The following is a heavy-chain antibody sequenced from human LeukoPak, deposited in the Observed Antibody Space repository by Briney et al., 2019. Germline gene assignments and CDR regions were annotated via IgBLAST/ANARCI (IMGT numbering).Heavy chain of an antibody. J-gene: IGHJ4*02. Sequence: GGSLRLSCAASGFIFSTYGMYWVRQAPGKGLEWMAFIRHDGSIKNYADSVKGRSTISRDNSKNTLYLQMNSLRAEDTAVCYCAKDSLADIDYWGQGTLVTVSS. CDR2: IRHDGSIK. CDR3: AKDSLADIDY. D-gene: IGHD3-16*01. V-gene: IGHV3-30*02. CDR1: GFIFSTYG.